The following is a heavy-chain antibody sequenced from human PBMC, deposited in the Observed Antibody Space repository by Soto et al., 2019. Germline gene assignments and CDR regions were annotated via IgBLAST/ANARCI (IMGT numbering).Heavy chain of an antibody. J-gene: IGHJ4*02. V-gene: IGHV4-59*01. Sequence: QVQLQEPGPGLAKPSETLSLTGNVSGGSINSYFWTWIRRPPGKGLEWIDSISYSGNTPYTSHYNPSLKSRVTISPDTSKSQCSRSLTSVSAADTAVYYCARVREGGDYWGQGTQVTASP. CDR2: ISYSGNTPYTS. CDR3: ARVREGGDY. D-gene: IGHD1-26*01. CDR1: GGSINSYF.